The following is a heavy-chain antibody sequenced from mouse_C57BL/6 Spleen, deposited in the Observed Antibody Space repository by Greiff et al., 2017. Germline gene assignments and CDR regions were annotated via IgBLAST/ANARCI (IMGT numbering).Heavy chain of an antibody. Sequence: VQLQQPGAELVKPGASVKLSCKASGYTFTSYWMHWVKQRPGQGLEWIGMIHPNSGSTNYNEKFKSKATLTVAKSSSTAYMQLSSLTSEDSAVYYCARAGDWYFEVWGTGTTVTVSS. J-gene: IGHJ1*03. CDR1: GYTFTSYW. V-gene: IGHV1-64*01. D-gene: IGHD4-1*01. CDR3: ARAGDWYFEV. CDR2: IHPNSGST.